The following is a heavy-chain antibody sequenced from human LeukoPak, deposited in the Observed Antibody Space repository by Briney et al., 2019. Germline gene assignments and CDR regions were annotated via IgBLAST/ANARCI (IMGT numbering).Heavy chain of an antibody. J-gene: IGHJ4*02. CDR3: ARGPYYDSSGYYYVYFDY. CDR2: IYYSGST. D-gene: IGHD3-22*01. V-gene: IGHV4-59*01. CDR1: GGSISSYY. Sequence: SETLFLICTVSGGSISSYYWSWIRQPPGKGLEWIGYIYYSGSTNYNPSLKSRVTISVDTSKNQFSLKLSSVTAADTAVYYCARGPYYDSSGYYYVYFDYWGQGTLVTVSS.